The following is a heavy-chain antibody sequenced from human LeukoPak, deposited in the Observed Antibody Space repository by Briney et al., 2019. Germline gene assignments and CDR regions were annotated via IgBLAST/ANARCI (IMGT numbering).Heavy chain of an antibody. V-gene: IGHV3-30*03. D-gene: IGHD2-2*02. CDR2: ISYDGSNK. J-gene: IGHJ4*02. CDR3: ARVLHCSSTSCYTFDY. Sequence: GGSLRLSCAASGFTFSSYGMHWVRQAPGKGLEWVAVISYDGSNKYYADSVKGRFTISRDNSKNTLYLQMNSLRAEDTAVYYCARVLHCSSTSCYTFDYWGQGTLVTVSS. CDR1: GFTFSSYG.